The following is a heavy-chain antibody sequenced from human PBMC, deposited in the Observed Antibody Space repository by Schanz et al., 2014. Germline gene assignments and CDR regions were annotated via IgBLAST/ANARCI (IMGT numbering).Heavy chain of an antibody. D-gene: IGHD3-10*01. V-gene: IGHV3-23*01. J-gene: IGHJ5*02. CDR1: GFSFSSYA. CDR3: TTGQLWSGGGFDL. CDR2: MNESHSTI. Sequence: EVQLLESGGGLVEPGGSLRLSCAASGFSFSSYAMGWVRQARGKGLEWVSAMNESHSTIYYADSVRGRFTISRDNSRSTMYLQMNSLRAEDTAVYYCTTGQLWSGGGFDLWGQGALVTVSS.